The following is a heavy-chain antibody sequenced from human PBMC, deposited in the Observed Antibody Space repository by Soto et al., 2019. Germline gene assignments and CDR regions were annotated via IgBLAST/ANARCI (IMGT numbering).Heavy chain of an antibody. CDR2: ITHRGSP. CDR3: ARIPGSDYSDPHDF. Sequence: SETLSLTCAVYGASFSCYDWTWIRQPPGRGLEWIGEITHRGSPNYNTSLKSRVTISIDTSKNQFSLNLRSVTAADTAVYYCARIPGSDYSDPHDFWGQGTPVTVSS. CDR1: GASFSCYD. V-gene: IGHV4-34*01. J-gene: IGHJ4*02. D-gene: IGHD4-17*01.